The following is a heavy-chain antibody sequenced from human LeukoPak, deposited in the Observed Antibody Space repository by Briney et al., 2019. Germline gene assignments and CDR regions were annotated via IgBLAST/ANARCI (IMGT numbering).Heavy chain of an antibody. Sequence: ASVKVSCKASGYTFTNYYMHWVRQAPGRGLEWMGIINPSGGVTTYAPQFQGRVTMTRDTSTSTLYMELNSLTSDDTALYYCARGGHACGGSSCYDYWGQGTLVTVSS. CDR3: ARGGHACGGSSCYDY. CDR1: GYTFTNYY. J-gene: IGHJ4*02. V-gene: IGHV1-46*01. D-gene: IGHD2-15*01. CDR2: INPSGGVT.